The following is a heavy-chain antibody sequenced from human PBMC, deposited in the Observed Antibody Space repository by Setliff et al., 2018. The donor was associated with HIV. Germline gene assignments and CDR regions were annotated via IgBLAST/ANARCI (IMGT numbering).Heavy chain of an antibody. CDR1: DASYSGTNHY. V-gene: IGHV4-39*07. CDR2: IDDSGRT. D-gene: IGHD2-15*01. Sequence: SETLSLTCTLSDASYSGTNHYWGWIRQPPGKGLEWIGSIDDSGRTYYSPSLKSRVTISVDTSKNQFSLKLRSVTAADTAMYYCARVSITYWYSIPTFYYYYMDVWGKGTKVTVSS. CDR3: ARVSITYWYSIPTFYYYYMDV. J-gene: IGHJ6*03.